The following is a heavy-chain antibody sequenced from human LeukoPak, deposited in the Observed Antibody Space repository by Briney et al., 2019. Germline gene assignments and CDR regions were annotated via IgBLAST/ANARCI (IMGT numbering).Heavy chain of an antibody. CDR2: INHSGST. CDR1: GGSISSYY. Sequence: PSETLSLTCTVSGGSISSYYWSWIRQPPGKGLEWIGEINHSGSTNYNPSLKSRVTISVDTSKNQFSLKLSSVTAADTAVYYCASQAGRRDYWGQGTLVTVSS. V-gene: IGHV4-34*01. CDR3: ASQAGRRDY. J-gene: IGHJ4*02.